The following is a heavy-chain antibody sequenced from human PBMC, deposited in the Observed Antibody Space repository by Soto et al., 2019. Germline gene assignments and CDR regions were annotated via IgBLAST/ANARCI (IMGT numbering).Heavy chain of an antibody. D-gene: IGHD2-2*01. V-gene: IGHV1-18*01. CDR3: ARDNCSSTSCYRYAYYYYGMDV. Sequence: ASVKVSCKTSGYTFTSYGISWVRQAPGQGLEWMGWISAYNGNTNYAQKLQGRVTMTTDTSTSTAYMELRSLRSDDTAVYYCARDNCSSTSCYRYAYYYYGMDVWGQ. CDR2: ISAYNGNT. J-gene: IGHJ6*02. CDR1: GYTFTSYG.